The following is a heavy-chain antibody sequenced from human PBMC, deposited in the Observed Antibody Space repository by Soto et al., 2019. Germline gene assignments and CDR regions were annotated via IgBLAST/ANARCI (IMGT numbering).Heavy chain of an antibody. CDR2: INPSGGST. CDR1: GYTFTIYY. V-gene: IGHV1-46*01. Sequence: GPSVKVSCKASGYTFTIYYMHCVLQAPLQGLEWMGIINPSGGSTSYAQKFQGRVTMTRDTSTSTVYMELSSLRSEDTAVYYCARARSITMIVVVITGDFDYWGQGTLVTVSS. D-gene: IGHD3-22*01. CDR3: ARARSITMIVVVITGDFDY. J-gene: IGHJ4*02.